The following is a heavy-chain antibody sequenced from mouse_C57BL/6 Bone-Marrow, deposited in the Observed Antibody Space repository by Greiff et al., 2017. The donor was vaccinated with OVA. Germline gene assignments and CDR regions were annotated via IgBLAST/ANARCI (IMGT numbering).Heavy chain of an antibody. CDR2: IDPENGDT. Sequence: EVQRVESGAELVRPGASVKLSCTASGFNIKDDYMHWVKQRPEQGLEWIGWIDPENGDTEYASKFQGKATITADTSSNTAYLQLSSLTSEDTAVYYCTTHDYDGVDYWGQGTTLTVSS. CDR1: GFNIKDDY. J-gene: IGHJ2*01. D-gene: IGHD2-4*01. V-gene: IGHV14-4*01. CDR3: TTHDYDGVDY.